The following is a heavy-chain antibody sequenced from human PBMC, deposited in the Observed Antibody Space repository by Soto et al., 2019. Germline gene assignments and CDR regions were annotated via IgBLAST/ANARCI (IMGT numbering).Heavy chain of an antibody. CDR2: ISGSGGST. Sequence: EVQLLESGGGLVQPGGSLRLSCAASGFTFSSYAMSWVRQAPGKGLEWVSAISGSGGSTYYADSVKGRFTISRDNSKNTLYLQMNSLRAEDTAVYYCARDRDYKLLYENSGNDYFDYWGQGTLVTVSS. CDR1: GFTFSSYA. D-gene: IGHD2-2*02. CDR3: ARDRDYKLLYENSGNDYFDY. V-gene: IGHV3-23*01. J-gene: IGHJ4*02.